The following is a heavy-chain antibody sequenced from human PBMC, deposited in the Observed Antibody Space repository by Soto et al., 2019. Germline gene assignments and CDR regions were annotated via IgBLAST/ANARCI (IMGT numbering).Heavy chain of an antibody. Sequence: GGSLRLSCAASGFTFSSYAMSWVRQAPGKGLEWVSAISGSGGSTYYADSVKGRFTISRDNSKNTLYLQMNSLRAEDTAMYYCAKGYYYESSGYWFDYWGQGTLVTVSS. J-gene: IGHJ4*02. CDR1: GFTFSSYA. V-gene: IGHV3-23*01. D-gene: IGHD3-22*01. CDR2: ISGSGGST. CDR3: AKGYYYESSGYWFDY.